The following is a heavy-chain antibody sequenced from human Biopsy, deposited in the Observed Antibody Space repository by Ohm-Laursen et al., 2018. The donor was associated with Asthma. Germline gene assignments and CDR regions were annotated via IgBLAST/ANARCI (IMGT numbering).Heavy chain of an antibody. J-gene: IGHJ3*02. CDR2: ISVYNGDT. D-gene: IGHD3-9*01. CDR1: GYTFTRYG. CDR3: ARTYYDFLTGQVNDALAM. V-gene: IGHV1-18*01. Sequence: ASVKVSCKASGYTFTRYGIAWVRQAPGQGLEWVGWISVYNGDTNSAQKLQDRVTLTTDTYTDTAYMELRSLRSDDTAVYYCARTYYDFLTGQVNDALAMWGQGTVVTVSS.